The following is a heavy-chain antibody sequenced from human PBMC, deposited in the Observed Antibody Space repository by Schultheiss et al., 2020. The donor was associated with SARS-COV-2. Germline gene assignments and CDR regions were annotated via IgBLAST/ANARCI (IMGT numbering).Heavy chain of an antibody. D-gene: IGHD2-15*01. CDR1: GGSISSYY. V-gene: IGHV4-59*01. Sequence: SQTLSLTCTVSGGSISSYYWSWIRQPAGKGLEWIGYIYYSGSTNYNPSLKSRVTISVDTSKNQFSLKMTSVAEADTAVYYCARRGSGGMTFDHWGQGTRVTVSS. CDR3: ARRGSGGMTFDH. J-gene: IGHJ4*02. CDR2: IYYSGST.